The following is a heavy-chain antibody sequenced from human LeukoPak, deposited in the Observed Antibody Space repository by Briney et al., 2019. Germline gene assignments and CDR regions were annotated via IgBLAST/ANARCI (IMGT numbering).Heavy chain of an antibody. CDR1: GGSISSYY. CDR3: ARDLRSYGFDY. V-gene: IGHV4-59*01. J-gene: IGHJ4*02. CDR2: TYYSGST. Sequence: SETLSLTCTVSGGSISSYYWSWIRQPPGKGLEWIGYTYYSGSTNYNPSLKSRATISVDTSKNQFSLKLSSVTAADTAVYYCARDLRSYGFDYWGQGTLVTVSS. D-gene: IGHD5-18*01.